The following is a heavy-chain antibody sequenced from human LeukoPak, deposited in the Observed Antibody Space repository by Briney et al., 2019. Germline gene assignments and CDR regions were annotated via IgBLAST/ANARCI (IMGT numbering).Heavy chain of an antibody. CDR2: MRSSGSTI. V-gene: IGHV3-11*01. J-gene: IGHJ2*01. D-gene: IGHD4-17*01. CDR3: AKDALRLTVTTPTFDL. Sequence: PGGSLRLSCAASGFTFSDYYMNWIRQAPGKGLEWIASMRSSGSTIKYADSVKGRFTISRDNAKNSLYLQMNSLRAEDTALYYCAKDALRLTVTTPTFDLWGRGTLVTVSS. CDR1: GFTFSDYY.